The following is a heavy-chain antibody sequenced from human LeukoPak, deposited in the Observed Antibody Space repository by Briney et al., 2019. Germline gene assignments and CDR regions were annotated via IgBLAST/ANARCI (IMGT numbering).Heavy chain of an antibody. CDR2: IYPGDSDT. CDR3: ARLYARYYYDSSLMY. V-gene: IGHV5-51*01. Sequence: GESLEISCKGSGYSFTSYWIGWVRQMPGKGLEWMGIIYPGDSDTRYSPSFQGQVTISADKSISTAYLQWSSLKASDTAMYYCARLYARYYYDSSLMYWGQGTLVTVSS. CDR1: GYSFTSYW. D-gene: IGHD3-22*01. J-gene: IGHJ4*02.